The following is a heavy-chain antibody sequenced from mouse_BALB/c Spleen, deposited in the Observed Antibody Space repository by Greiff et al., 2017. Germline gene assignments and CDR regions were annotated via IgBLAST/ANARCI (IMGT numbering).Heavy chain of an antibody. D-gene: IGHD2-14*01. V-gene: IGHV5-6-5*01. CDR2: ISSGGST. J-gene: IGHJ2*01. CDR1: GFTFSSYA. Sequence: DVKLVESGGGLVKPGGSLKLSCAASGFTFSSYAMSWVRQTPEKRLEWVASISSGGSTYYPDSVKGRFTISRDNARNILYLQMSSLRSEDTAMYYCARGDYRYDYWGQGTTLTVSS. CDR3: ARGDYRYDY.